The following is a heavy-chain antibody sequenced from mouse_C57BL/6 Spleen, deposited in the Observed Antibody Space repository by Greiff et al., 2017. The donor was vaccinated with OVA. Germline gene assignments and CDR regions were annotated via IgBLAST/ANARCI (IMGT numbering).Heavy chain of an antibody. Sequence: QVQLQQSGAELVRPGTSVKMSCKASGYTFTNYWIGWAKQRPGHGLEWIGDIYPGGGYTNYNEKFKGKATLTADKSSSTAYMQFSSLTSEDSAIYYGAREGGDGYLDDWGKGTTLTVSS. V-gene: IGHV1-63*01. CDR2: IYPGGGYT. CDR1: GYTFTNYW. D-gene: IGHD2-3*01. J-gene: IGHJ2*01. CDR3: AREGGDGYLDD.